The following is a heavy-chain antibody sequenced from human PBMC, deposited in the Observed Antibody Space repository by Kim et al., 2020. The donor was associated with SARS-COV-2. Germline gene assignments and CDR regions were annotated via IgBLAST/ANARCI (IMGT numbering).Heavy chain of an antibody. V-gene: IGHV1-2*02. CDR2: GET. Sequence: GETKYAQKFQGRVSVTRDTSISTVYLEVSSLASDDTALYYCTRDSDPDFWGQGTLVTVSS. CDR3: TRDSDPDF. J-gene: IGHJ4*02.